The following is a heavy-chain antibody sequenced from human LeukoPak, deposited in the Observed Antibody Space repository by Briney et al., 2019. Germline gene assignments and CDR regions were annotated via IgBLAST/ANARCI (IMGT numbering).Heavy chain of an antibody. CDR1: GYSFTSYW. V-gene: IGHV5-51*01. Sequence: GESLKISCKGSGYSFTSYWIGWVRQVPGKGLEWMGIIYPGDSDTRYSPSFQGQVTISADKSISTAYLQWSSLKASDTAMYYCAREIVVVPAAXSGFDPXGQGTLVTVSS. D-gene: IGHD2-2*01. CDR3: AREIVVVPAAXSGFDP. CDR2: IYPGDSDT. J-gene: IGHJ5*02.